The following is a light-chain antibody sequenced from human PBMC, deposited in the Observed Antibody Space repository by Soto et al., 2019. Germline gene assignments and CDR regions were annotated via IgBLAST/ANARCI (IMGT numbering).Light chain of an antibody. Sequence: DIVMTQSPDSLAVSLCESATINCKSSQIVLYSSNNKNYLAWYQQKPGQPPKLLIYWASTRESGVPDRFSGSGSGTDFTLTISSLQAEDVAVYYCQQYYSTPRTFGQGTKVDIK. CDR3: QQYYSTPRT. V-gene: IGKV4-1*01. CDR2: WAS. CDR1: QIVLYSSNNKNY. J-gene: IGKJ1*01.